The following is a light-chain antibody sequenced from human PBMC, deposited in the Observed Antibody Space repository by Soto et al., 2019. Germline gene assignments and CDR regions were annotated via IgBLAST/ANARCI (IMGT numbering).Light chain of an antibody. V-gene: IGKV1-39*01. CDR1: QSISTY. Sequence: DIQMTQSPSSLSASVGDRVTITCRASQSISTYLNWYEQKPGKAPKLLIYSTSNLQSGVPSGFSGSGSGTNFSLTISNLQPEDFATYYCQQSFSVPPTFGQGTRLEIK. CDR3: QQSFSVPPT. CDR2: STS. J-gene: IGKJ5*01.